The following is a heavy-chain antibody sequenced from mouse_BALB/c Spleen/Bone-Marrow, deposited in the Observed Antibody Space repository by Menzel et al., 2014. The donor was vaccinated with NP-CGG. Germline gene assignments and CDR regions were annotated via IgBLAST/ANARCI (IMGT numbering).Heavy chain of an antibody. Sequence: LQQSGSELVRPGASVKLSCKASGYTFTSYWMHWVKQRPGQGLEWIGNIYPGSGSTNYDEKFKSKATLTVDTSSSTAYMQLSSLTSEDSAVYYGTQGYWGQGTTLTVSS. J-gene: IGHJ2*01. CDR3: TQGY. V-gene: IGHV1S22*01. CDR1: GYTFTSYW. CDR2: IYPGSGST.